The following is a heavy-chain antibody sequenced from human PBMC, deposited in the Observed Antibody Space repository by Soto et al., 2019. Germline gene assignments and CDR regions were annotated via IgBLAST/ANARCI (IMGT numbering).Heavy chain of an antibody. Sequence: EVQLLESGGGLVQPGGSLRLSCAASGFTVSSYAMSWVRQAPGKGLEWVSAISGSGGSTYYADSVKGRFTISRDNPKNTLYLQMNSLRAEDTPVYYCAKEGDYGDVIDDWGQGTLVTVSS. CDR2: ISGSGGST. CDR3: AKEGDYGDVIDD. D-gene: IGHD4-17*01. CDR1: GFTVSSYA. J-gene: IGHJ4*02. V-gene: IGHV3-23*01.